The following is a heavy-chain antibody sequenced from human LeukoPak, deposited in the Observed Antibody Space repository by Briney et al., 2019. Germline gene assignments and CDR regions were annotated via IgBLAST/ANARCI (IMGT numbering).Heavy chain of an antibody. CDR1: GFTFDDYA. CDR2: ISWNSGSI. D-gene: IGHD6-19*01. Sequence: LRLSCAASGFTFDDYAMHWVRQAPGKGLEWVSGISWNSGSIGYADSVKGRFTISRDNAKNSLYLQMNSLRAEDTALYYCAKVPIAVAAPTYFDYWGQGTLVTVSS. CDR3: AKVPIAVAAPTYFDY. J-gene: IGHJ4*02. V-gene: IGHV3-9*01.